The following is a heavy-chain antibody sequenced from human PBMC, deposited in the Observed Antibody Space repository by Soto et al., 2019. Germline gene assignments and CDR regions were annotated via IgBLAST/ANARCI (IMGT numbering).Heavy chain of an antibody. CDR1: GGSIRTGDYY. V-gene: IGHV4-39*02. CDR3: ARGPPIVMGTNIVQRNYYFDY. J-gene: IGHJ4*02. Sequence: SETLSLTCTVSGGSIRTGDYYWVWIRQTPGRGLEWIGSVYYTGTTYYTPSLQGRVTMSADTSKNTFFLELRSVTAADTAVYYCARGPPIVMGTNIVQRNYYFDYWGQGTLVTVSS. D-gene: IGHD2-21*01. CDR2: VYYTGTT.